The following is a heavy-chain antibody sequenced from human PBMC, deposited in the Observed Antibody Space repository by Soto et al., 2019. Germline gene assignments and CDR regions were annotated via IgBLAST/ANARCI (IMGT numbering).Heavy chain of an antibody. Sequence: GESLKISCKGSGYSFTSYWIGWVRQMPGKGLEWMGIIYPGDSDTRYSPSFQGQVTISADKSISTAYLQWSSLKASDTAMYYCASRNWYSGSYSRYWPHDAFDIWGQGTMVTVSS. CDR1: GYSFTSYW. CDR3: ASRNWYSGSYSRYWPHDAFDI. D-gene: IGHD1-26*01. V-gene: IGHV5-51*01. CDR2: IYPGDSDT. J-gene: IGHJ3*02.